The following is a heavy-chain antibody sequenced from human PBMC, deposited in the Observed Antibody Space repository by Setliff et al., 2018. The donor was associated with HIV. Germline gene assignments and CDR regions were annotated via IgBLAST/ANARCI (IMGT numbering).Heavy chain of an antibody. Sequence: ASVKVSCKASGYTFTRYALNWVRQAPGQGLEWMGWINTNTGDPTYAQGLTGRFVFSLDTSVSTAYLQISRLKAEDTAVYYCARTGPSRDGYNLVIDYWGQGTLVTDSS. CDR3: ARTGPSRDGYNLVIDY. D-gene: IGHD5-12*01. CDR1: GYTFTRYA. J-gene: IGHJ4*02. CDR2: INTNTGDP. V-gene: IGHV7-4-1*02.